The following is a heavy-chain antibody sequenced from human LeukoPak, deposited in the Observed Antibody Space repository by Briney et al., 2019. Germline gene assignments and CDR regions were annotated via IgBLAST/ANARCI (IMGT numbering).Heavy chain of an antibody. V-gene: IGHV4-34*01. CDR2: INHSGST. CDR1: GGSFSGYY. Sequence: SETLSLTCAVYGGSFSGYYWSWIRQPPGKGLEWIGEINHSGSTNYNPSLKSRVTISVDTSKNQFSLKLSSVTAADTAVYYCARGACSGGGCYLYFDYWGQGTLVTVSS. D-gene: IGHD2-15*01. CDR3: ARGACSGGGCYLYFDY. J-gene: IGHJ4*02.